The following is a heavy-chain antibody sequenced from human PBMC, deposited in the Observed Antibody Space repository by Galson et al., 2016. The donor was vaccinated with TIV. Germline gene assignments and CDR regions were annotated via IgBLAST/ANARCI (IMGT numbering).Heavy chain of an antibody. CDR2: IKGKAAVGAT. J-gene: IGHJ4*02. CDR3: VRDRPSEDYYGD. Sequence: SLRLSCAASGFTFSDAWMTWVRQAPGKGLEWVGRIKGKAAVGATDYGAPVKGRFTISRDDSGSTLYLQMNSLKTDDTALYFCVRDRPSEDYYGDWGQGALVTVSS. V-gene: IGHV3-15*05. D-gene: IGHD2-15*01. CDR1: GFTFSDAW.